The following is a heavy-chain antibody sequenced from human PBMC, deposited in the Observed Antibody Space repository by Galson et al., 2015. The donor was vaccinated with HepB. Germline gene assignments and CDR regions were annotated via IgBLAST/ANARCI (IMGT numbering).Heavy chain of an antibody. V-gene: IGHV1-46*01. CDR2: INPSGGST. CDR1: GYTFTSYY. J-gene: IGHJ4*01. Sequence: SVKVSCKASGYTFTSYYMHWVRQAPGQGLEWIGIINPSGGSTSYAQKFQGRVTMTRDTSTSTVYMELSSLRTEDTAVYYCARGPIKNGIGYPFDDWGQGTLVTVSS. CDR3: ARGPIKNGIGYPFDD. D-gene: IGHD3-3*01.